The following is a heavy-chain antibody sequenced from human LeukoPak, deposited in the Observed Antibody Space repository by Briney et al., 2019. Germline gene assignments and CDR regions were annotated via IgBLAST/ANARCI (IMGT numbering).Heavy chain of an antibody. D-gene: IGHD1-26*01. CDR3: ARDREVGATGYYFDY. Sequence: SETLSLTCAVYGGSFSGYYWSWIRQPAGKGLEWIGRIYTSGSTTYNSSLKSRVTISLDTSKNHFSLRLSSVSAADTAVYYCARDREVGATGYYFDYWGQGTLVTVSS. J-gene: IGHJ4*02. CDR2: IYTSGST. CDR1: GGSFSGYY. V-gene: IGHV4-4*07.